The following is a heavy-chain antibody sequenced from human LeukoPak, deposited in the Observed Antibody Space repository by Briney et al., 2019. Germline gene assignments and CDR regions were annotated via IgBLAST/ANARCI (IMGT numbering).Heavy chain of an antibody. CDR3: AKGVVVPADPFDY. J-gene: IGHJ4*02. CDR1: GFTFSSYS. D-gene: IGHD2-2*01. CDR2: ISSSSSYI. V-gene: IGHV3-21*01. Sequence: PGGSLRLSCAASGFTFSSYSMNWVRQAPGKGLEWVSSISSSSSYIYYADSVKGRFTISRDNAKNSLYLQMNSLRAEDTAVYYCAKGVVVPADPFDYWGQGTLVTVSS.